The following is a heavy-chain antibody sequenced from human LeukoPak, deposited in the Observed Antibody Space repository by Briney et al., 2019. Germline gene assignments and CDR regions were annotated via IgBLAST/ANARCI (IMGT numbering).Heavy chain of an antibody. D-gene: IGHD3-10*01. CDR2: IYYSGST. CDR3: ARLAFEAWFDP. Sequence: SETLSLTCTVSGGSISSYYWSWIRQPPGKGLEWIGYIYYSGSTNYNPSLKSRVTISVDTPKNQFSLKLSSVTAADTAVYYCARLAFEAWFDPWGQGTLVTVSS. J-gene: IGHJ5*02. CDR1: GGSISSYY. V-gene: IGHV4-59*08.